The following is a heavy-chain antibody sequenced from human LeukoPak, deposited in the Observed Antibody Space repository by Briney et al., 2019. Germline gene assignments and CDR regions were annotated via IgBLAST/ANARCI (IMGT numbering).Heavy chain of an antibody. CDR2: ISYDGSNK. CDR1: GFTFSSYA. V-gene: IGHV3-30-3*01. D-gene: IGHD3-10*01. J-gene: IGHJ4*02. CDR3: ARDYDYYGSGSPLDY. Sequence: GRSLRLSCAASGFTFSSYAMHWVRQAPGKGLEWVAVISYDGSNKYYADSVKGRFTISRDNSKNTLYLQMNSLRAEDTAVYYCARDYDYYGSGSPLDYWGQGTLFTVSS.